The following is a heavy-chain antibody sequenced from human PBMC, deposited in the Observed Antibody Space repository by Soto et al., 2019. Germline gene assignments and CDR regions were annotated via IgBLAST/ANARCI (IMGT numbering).Heavy chain of an antibody. CDR3: AGRAATVSHDAFDI. J-gene: IGHJ3*02. CDR2: IYYSGST. Sequence: PSETLSLTCTVSGGSISSYHWSWIRQPPGKGLEWIGYIYYSGSTNYNPSLKSRVTISVDTSKNQFSLKLSSVTAADTAVYYCAGRAATVSHDAFDIWGQGTMVTVSS. V-gene: IGHV4-59*01. D-gene: IGHD4-17*01. CDR1: GGSISSYH.